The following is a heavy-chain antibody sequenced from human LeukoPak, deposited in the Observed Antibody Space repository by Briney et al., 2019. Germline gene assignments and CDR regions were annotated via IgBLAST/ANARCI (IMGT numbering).Heavy chain of an antibody. CDR3: ARGGRGYSYGRKNYYYYYMDV. D-gene: IGHD5-18*01. CDR1: GGSISSGSYY. CDR2: IYTSGST. J-gene: IGHJ6*03. Sequence: SETLSLTCTVSGGSISSGSYYWSWIRQPAGKGLEWIGRIYTSGSTNYNPSLKSRVTISVDTSKNQFSLKLSSVTAADTAVYYCARGGRGYSYGRKNYYYYYMDVWGKGTTVTVSS. V-gene: IGHV4-61*02.